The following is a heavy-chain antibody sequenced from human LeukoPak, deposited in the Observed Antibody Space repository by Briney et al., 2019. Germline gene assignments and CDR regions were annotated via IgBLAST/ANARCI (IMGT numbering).Heavy chain of an antibody. CDR3: ARDRTGGYSYGYERYFDY. CDR2: IKQDGSEK. D-gene: IGHD5-18*01. J-gene: IGHJ4*02. Sequence: GGSLRLSCAASGFTLSSYWMSWVRQAPGKGLEWVANIKQDGSEKYYVDSVKGRFTISRDNAKNSLYLQMNSLRAEDTAVYYCARDRTGGYSYGYERYFDYWGQGTLVTVSS. CDR1: GFTLSSYW. V-gene: IGHV3-7*05.